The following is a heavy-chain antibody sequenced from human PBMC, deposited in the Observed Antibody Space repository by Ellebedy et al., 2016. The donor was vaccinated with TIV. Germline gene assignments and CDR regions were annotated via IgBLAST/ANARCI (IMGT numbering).Heavy chain of an antibody. Sequence: GESLKISCAASGFIFSSYAMSWVRQAPGKGLEWVSSISGSSTYIYYADSVKGRFAISRDNAKNSLYLQMNSLRAEDTAVYYCARKVPAPTTVPPNWYFDLWGRGTLVTVSS. J-gene: IGHJ2*01. D-gene: IGHD4-17*01. CDR1: GFIFSSYA. CDR2: ISGSSTYI. CDR3: ARKVPAPTTVPPNWYFDL. V-gene: IGHV3-21*01.